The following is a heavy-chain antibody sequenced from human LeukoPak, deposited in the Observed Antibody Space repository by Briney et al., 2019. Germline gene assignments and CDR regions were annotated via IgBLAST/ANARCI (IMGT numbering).Heavy chain of an antibody. CDR3: ASEKVGAPEY. J-gene: IGHJ4*02. CDR2: INPRGSGT. CDR1: GHTFTGYY. D-gene: IGHD1-26*01. Sequence: ASVTVSCKASGHTFTGYYIHWVRQAPGQGLEWMGWINPRGSGTNYAQKFQGRVTMTRDRSITTGYMELNRLRSDDTAVYFCASEKVGAPEYWGQGTLVTVTS. V-gene: IGHV1-2*02.